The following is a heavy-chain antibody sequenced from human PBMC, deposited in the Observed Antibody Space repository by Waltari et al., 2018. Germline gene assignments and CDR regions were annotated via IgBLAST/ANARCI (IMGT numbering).Heavy chain of an antibody. D-gene: IGHD3-10*01. CDR2: TWSDGSVE. V-gene: IGHV3-33*03. Sequence: QVQLVESGGGVVQPGKALGLSCVASGFSLGNYGMHWFRQTPGRGLEWVALTWSDGSVEYYADSVRGRFTVSRDNSKNILYLDMDSLRVDDTATYYCAKDAFGNTYLDYWGQGTLVTVSS. J-gene: IGHJ4*02. CDR1: GFSLGNYG. CDR3: AKDAFGNTYLDY.